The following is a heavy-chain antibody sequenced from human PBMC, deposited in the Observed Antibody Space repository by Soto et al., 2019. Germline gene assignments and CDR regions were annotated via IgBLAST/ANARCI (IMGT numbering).Heavy chain of an antibody. CDR3: ATLLGSVTTYDN. Sequence: GGSLRLSCEVSGITLRSYSMSWVRQAPGKGLEWVATINQDGSNTYYVDSVRGRFTISRDNAKNSLYLQTNSLRDEDTALYYCATLLGSVTTYDNWGQGTLVTVSS. CDR1: GITLRSYS. CDR2: INQDGSNT. J-gene: IGHJ4*02. V-gene: IGHV3-7*01. D-gene: IGHD1-1*01.